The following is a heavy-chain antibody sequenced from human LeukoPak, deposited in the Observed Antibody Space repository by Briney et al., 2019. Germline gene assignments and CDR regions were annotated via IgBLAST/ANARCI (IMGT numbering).Heavy chain of an antibody. CDR3: ARDGRIYGGELNWFDP. CDR2: ISWNSGSI. V-gene: IGHV3-9*01. D-gene: IGHD4-23*01. CDR1: GFTFDDYA. J-gene: IGHJ5*02. Sequence: PGGSLRLSCAASGFTFDDYAMHWVRQAPGKGLEWVSGISWNSGSIGYADSVKGRFTISRDNAKNSLYLQMNSLRAEDTAVYYCARDGRIYGGELNWFDPWGQGTLVTVSS.